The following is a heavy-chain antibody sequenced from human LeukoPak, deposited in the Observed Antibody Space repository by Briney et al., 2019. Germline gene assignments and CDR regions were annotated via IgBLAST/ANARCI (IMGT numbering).Heavy chain of an antibody. CDR1: GFTFSSYS. V-gene: IGHV3-21*01. Sequence: GGSLRPSRAASGFTFSSYSMNWVRQAPRKGLEWVSSISSSSSYIYYADSVKGRFTISRDNAKNSLYLQMNSLRAEDTAVYYCARLGVAAFDIWGQGTMVTASS. CDR2: ISSSSSYI. D-gene: IGHD3-16*01. J-gene: IGHJ3*02. CDR3: ARLGVAAFDI.